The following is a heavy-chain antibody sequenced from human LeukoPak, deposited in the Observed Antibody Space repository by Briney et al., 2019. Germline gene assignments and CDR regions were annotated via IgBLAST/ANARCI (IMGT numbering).Heavy chain of an antibody. D-gene: IGHD1-26*01. V-gene: IGHV3-48*02. CDR1: GLTFSSSN. CDR3: ARGGGRSYSDAFDI. Sequence: PGGSLRLSCAASGLTFSSSNMHWVRQAPGKGLEWVSFISGSSTATQYADSVKGRFIISRDIGRKALYLQMNSLRDEDTAVYYCARGGGRSYSDAFDIWGQGTVVTVSS. J-gene: IGHJ3*02. CDR2: ISGSSTAT.